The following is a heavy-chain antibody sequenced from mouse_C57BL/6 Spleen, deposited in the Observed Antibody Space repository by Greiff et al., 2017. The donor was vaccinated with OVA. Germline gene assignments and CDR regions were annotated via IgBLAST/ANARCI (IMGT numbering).Heavy chain of an antibody. D-gene: IGHD1-1*01. CDR3: ARSTVVAYYFDY. CDR1: GYTFTSYW. Sequence: QVQLKQPGAELVKPGASVKLSCKASGYTFTSYWMQWVKQRPGQGLEWIGEIDPSDSYTNYNQKIKGKATLTVDTSSSTAYMQLRSLTSEDSAVYYCARSTVVAYYFDYWGQGTTLTVSS. J-gene: IGHJ2*01. CDR2: IDPSDSYT. V-gene: IGHV1-50*01.